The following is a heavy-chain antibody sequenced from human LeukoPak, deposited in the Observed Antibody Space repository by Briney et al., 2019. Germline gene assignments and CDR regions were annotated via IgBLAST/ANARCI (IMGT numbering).Heavy chain of an antibody. V-gene: IGHV4-38-2*02. J-gene: IGHJ4*02. CDR3: ARFGLRYFDWLD. D-gene: IGHD3-9*01. CDR1: GYSISSGYY. Sequence: SETLSLTCTVSGYSISSGYYWGWIRQPPGKGLEWIGSIYHSGSTYYNPSLKSRVTISVDTSKNQSSLKLSSVTAADTAVYYCARFGLRYFDWLDWGQGILVTVSS. CDR2: IYHSGST.